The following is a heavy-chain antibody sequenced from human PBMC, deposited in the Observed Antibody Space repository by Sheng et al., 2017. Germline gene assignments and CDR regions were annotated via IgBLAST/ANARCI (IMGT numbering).Heavy chain of an antibody. D-gene: IGHD5-18*01. Sequence: QVQLVQSGAEVKKPGSSVKVSCKASGGTFSNFALNWVRQAPGQGLEWMGGIVPMLGVVKYAQKFQGRVTITADKSTSTAYMELTSLRSDDTALYYCARDRTDTALVTPEPFDIWGQGTMVTVTS. CDR1: GGTFSNFA. J-gene: IGHJ3*02. CDR2: IVPMLGVV. CDR3: ARDRTDTALVTPEPFDI. V-gene: IGHV1-69*04.